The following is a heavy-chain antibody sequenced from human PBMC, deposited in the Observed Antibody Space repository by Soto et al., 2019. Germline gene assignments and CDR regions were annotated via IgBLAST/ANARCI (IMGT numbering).Heavy chain of an antibody. CDR3: ARRIADFHAAYFDC. CDR1: GGSFSGYY. J-gene: IGHJ4*02. Sequence: SETLSLTCAVYGGSFSGYYWSWIRQPPGKGLEWIGEINHSGSTNYAPSLKSRVTISVDTSKNQFSLKLSSVTAADTAVYYCARRIADFHAAYFDCWGRGTVAAVAS. CDR2: INHSGST. V-gene: IGHV4-34*01. D-gene: IGHD2-2*01.